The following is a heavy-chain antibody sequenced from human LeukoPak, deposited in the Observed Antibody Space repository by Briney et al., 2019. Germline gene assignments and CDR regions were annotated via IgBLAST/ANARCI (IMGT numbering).Heavy chain of an antibody. J-gene: IGHJ4*02. CDR2: IKEAGSEK. V-gene: IGHV3-7*04. CDR3: ARGGGMRSWYDFDY. Sequence: GGSLRLSCAASGFTFSNYWMSWVRQAPGKGLEFMANIKEAGSEKYYVDSVKGRFTISRDNDKNLVHLQMNSLRAEDTAVYYCARGGGMRSWYDFDYWGQGTLVTVSS. D-gene: IGHD6-13*01. CDR1: GFTFSNYW.